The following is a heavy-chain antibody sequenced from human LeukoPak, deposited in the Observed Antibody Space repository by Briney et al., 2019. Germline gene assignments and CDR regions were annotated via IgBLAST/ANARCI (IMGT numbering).Heavy chain of an antibody. V-gene: IGHV1-46*01. CDR1: GYTFTSYY. CDR3: ARNAARGSLRPHYYMDV. CDR2: INPSGGST. D-gene: IGHD6-6*01. Sequence: ASVKVSCKASGYTFTSYYMHWVRQAPGQGLEWMGIINPSGGSTSYAQKFQGRVTMTRDTSTSTVYMELSSLRPEDTAVYYCARNAARGSLRPHYYMDVWGKGTTVTVSS. J-gene: IGHJ6*03.